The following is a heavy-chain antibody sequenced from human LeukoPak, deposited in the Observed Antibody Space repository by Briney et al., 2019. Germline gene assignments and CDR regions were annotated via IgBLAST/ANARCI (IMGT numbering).Heavy chain of an antibody. V-gene: IGHV3-21*04. CDR1: GFTFSTTS. CDR3: AKANEPLNWFEP. Sequence: RTGGSLRLSCTGSGFTFSTTSINWVRLAPGQGLEWVSTISGSGSFIRYLDSVKGRFTISRDNANNSVYLQMDSLRVDDTALYFCAKANEPLNWFEPWGQGTLVTVSS. CDR2: ISGSGSFI. D-gene: IGHD1-14*01. J-gene: IGHJ5*02.